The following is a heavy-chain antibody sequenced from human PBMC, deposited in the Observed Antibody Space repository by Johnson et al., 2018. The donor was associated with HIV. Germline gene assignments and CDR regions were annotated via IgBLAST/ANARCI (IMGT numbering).Heavy chain of an antibody. J-gene: IGHJ3*02. CDR2: ISYDGSNT. D-gene: IGHD6-6*01. Sequence: QVQLVESGGGVVQPGRSLRLSCAASGFTFSSYAMHWVRQAPGKGMEWVAVISYDGSNTYYADSVNGRFTISRDNFKNTLYLQMNSLRAEDTAVYYCAIDLTEYSSSADAFDIWGQGTMVTVSS. V-gene: IGHV3-30-3*01. CDR1: GFTFSSYA. CDR3: AIDLTEYSSSADAFDI.